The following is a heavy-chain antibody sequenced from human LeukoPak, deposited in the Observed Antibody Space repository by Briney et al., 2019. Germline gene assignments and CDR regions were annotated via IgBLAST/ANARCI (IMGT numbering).Heavy chain of an antibody. CDR2: IYYSGST. CDR1: GGSISSYY. CDR3: ARHVFSGYSYESYNWFDP. Sequence: SETLSLTCTVSGGSISSYYWSWIRQPPGKGLEWIGYIYYSGSTYYNPSLKSRVTISVDRSKNQFSLKLSSVTAADTAVYYCARHVFSGYSYESYNWFDPWGQGTLVTVSS. V-gene: IGHV4-59*08. J-gene: IGHJ5*02. D-gene: IGHD5-18*01.